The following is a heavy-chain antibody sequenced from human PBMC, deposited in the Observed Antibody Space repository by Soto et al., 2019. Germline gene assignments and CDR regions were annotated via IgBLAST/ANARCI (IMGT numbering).Heavy chain of an antibody. J-gene: IGHJ4*02. CDR3: ARVRNYYFDY. Sequence: QVQLQESGPGLVKPSETLSLTCTVSGGSVSSGSYYWSWIRQPPGKGLEWIGYIYYSGSTNYNPSLKNLVTISVDPSKNQCSLKLSSVTAADTAVYYCARVRNYYFDYWGQGTLVTVSS. D-gene: IGHD1-1*01. CDR1: GGSVSSGSYY. V-gene: IGHV4-61*01. CDR2: IYYSGST.